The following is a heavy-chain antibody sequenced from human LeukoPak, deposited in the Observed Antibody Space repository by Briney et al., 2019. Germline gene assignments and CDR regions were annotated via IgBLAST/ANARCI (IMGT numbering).Heavy chain of an antibody. D-gene: IGHD3-10*01. Sequence: GGSLRLSCAASGFTFSNAWMSWVRQAPGKGLEWVGRIKSKTDGGTTDYAAPVKGRFTISRDNAQNSLYLQMNSLRDEDTAVYYCARPHSGHLFDYWGQGTLVTVSS. J-gene: IGHJ4*02. CDR1: GFTFSNAW. CDR2: IKSKTDGGTT. V-gene: IGHV3-15*01. CDR3: ARPHSGHLFDY.